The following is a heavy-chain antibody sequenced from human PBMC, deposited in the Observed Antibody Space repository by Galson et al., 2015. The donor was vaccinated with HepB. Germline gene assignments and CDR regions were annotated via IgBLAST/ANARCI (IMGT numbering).Heavy chain of an antibody. CDR2: IIPIFGTA. Sequence: SVKVSCKASGGTFSSYAISWVRQAPGQGLEWMGGIIPIFGTANYAQKFQGRVMITADESTSTAYMELSSLRSEDTAVYYCARVSFFRPAAIYAFDIWGQGTMVTVSS. CDR1: GGTFSSYA. D-gene: IGHD2-2*01. V-gene: IGHV1-69*13. J-gene: IGHJ3*02. CDR3: ARVSFFRPAAIYAFDI.